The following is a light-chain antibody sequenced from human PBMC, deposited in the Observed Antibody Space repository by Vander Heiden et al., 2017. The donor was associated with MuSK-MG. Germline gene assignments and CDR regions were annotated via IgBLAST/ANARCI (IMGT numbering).Light chain of an antibody. V-gene: IGLV2-23*01. J-gene: IGLJ1*01. CDR2: EGS. Sequence: QSALTPPASLSASPAPPSTTSSSGTTSDVGSYNHVSWYQQHPGKAPKLMIYEGSKRPSEVSNRFSGSKSGNTASLTISGLQAEDEADYYCCSYAGSSTYVFGTGTKVTVL. CDR3: CSYAGSSTYV. CDR1: TSDVGSYNH.